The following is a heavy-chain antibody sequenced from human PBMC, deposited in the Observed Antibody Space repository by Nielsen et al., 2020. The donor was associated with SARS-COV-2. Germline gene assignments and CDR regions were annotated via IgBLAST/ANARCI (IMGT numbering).Heavy chain of an antibody. V-gene: IGHV4-59*01. J-gene: IGHJ3*02. D-gene: IGHD7-27*01. CDR2: VSSTGRT. CDR1: GDSITSFY. CDR3: ARDATGVRLSNAFDI. Sequence: SETLSLTCSVSGDSITSFYWTWLRQPPGQGLECIGYVSSTGRTYYTPSLRSRVSMSVDTSKNQFSLELRSVTAADTAMYYCARDATGVRLSNAFDIWGQGTMVTVSS.